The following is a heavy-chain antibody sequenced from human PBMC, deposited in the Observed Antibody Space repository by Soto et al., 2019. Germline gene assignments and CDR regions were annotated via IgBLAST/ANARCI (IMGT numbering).Heavy chain of an antibody. V-gene: IGHV1-69*12. D-gene: IGHD3-3*01. CDR3: ASSLYDFWSGYHGPDYYYYGMDV. Sequence: QVQLVQSGAEVKKPGSSVKVSCKASGGTFSSYAISWVRQAPVQGLEWMGGIIPIFGTANYAQKFQGRVTITADESTSTAYMELSSLRSEDTAVYYCASSLYDFWSGYHGPDYYYYGMDVWGQGTTVTVSS. CDR1: GGTFSSYA. J-gene: IGHJ6*02. CDR2: IIPIFGTA.